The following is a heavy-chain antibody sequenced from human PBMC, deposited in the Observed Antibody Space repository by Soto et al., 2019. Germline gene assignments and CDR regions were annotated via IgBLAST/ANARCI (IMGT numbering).Heavy chain of an antibody. J-gene: IGHJ4*02. Sequence: QMQLVQSGAEVKKPGSSVKVSCKASGGTLSSFINYPINWVRQDSGQGLEWMGGIVPNVGTVNYAQKFQGRVTITAHKSTGTAYMEVSSLRSEDTALYYCARRDTSGFLRYFDNWGQGTLVTVSS. CDR3: ARRDTSGFLRYFDN. CDR1: GGTLSSFINYP. CDR2: IVPNVGTV. V-gene: IGHV1-69*06. D-gene: IGHD3-3*01.